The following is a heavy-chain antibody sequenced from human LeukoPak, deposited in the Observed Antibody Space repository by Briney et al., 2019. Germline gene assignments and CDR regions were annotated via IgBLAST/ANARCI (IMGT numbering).Heavy chain of an antibody. J-gene: IGHJ4*02. D-gene: IGHD6-13*01. V-gene: IGHV4-34*01. Sequence: SETLSLTCAVYGVSFSGYYWSWIRQPPGKGLEWIGEINHSGSTNYNPSLKSRVTISVDTSKNQFSLKLSSVTAADTAVYYCARAGIAAADFAPWGQGTLVTVSS. CDR2: INHSGST. CDR1: GVSFSGYY. CDR3: ARAGIAAADFAP.